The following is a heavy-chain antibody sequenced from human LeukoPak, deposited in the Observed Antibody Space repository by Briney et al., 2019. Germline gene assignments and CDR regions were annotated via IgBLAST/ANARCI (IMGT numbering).Heavy chain of an antibody. CDR3: ARVVGSSWDRPYFDY. V-gene: IGHV1-2*02. CDR2: INPNSGGT. CDR1: GYTFTGYY. J-gene: IGHJ4*02. Sequence: ASVKVSCKAPGYTFTGYYMHWVRQAPGQGLEWMGWINPNSGGTNYAQKFQGRVTMTRDTSISTAYMELSRLRSDDTAVYYCARVVGSSWDRPYFDYWGQGTLVTVSS. D-gene: IGHD6-13*01.